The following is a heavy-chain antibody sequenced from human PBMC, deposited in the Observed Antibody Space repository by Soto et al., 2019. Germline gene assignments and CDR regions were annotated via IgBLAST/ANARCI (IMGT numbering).Heavy chain of an antibody. CDR3: ARGGSGVAPKVYYYYGMDV. V-gene: IGHV1-69*06. Sequence: SVKVCCNSSGGTFSSYATSWVRQAPGQGLEWMGGIIRIFGTANYAQKFQGRVTITADKSTSTAYMELSSLRSEDTAVYYCARGGSGVAPKVYYYYGMDVWGQGTTVTVSS. D-gene: IGHD2-15*01. CDR1: GGTFSSYA. J-gene: IGHJ6*02. CDR2: IIRIFGTA.